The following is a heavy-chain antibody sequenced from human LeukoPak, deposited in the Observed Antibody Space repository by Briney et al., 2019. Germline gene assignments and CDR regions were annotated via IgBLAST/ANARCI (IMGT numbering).Heavy chain of an antibody. Sequence: GRSLRLSCAASGFTFSNYTMNWVRQAPGKGLEWVSVISYDGGNKYYADSVKGRFTISRDNSKNTLYLQMNSLRAEDTAVYYCARVEGFDDSSGYYYSYYYYYGMDVWGQGTTVTVSS. J-gene: IGHJ6*02. V-gene: IGHV3-30-3*01. CDR3: ARVEGFDDSSGYYYSYYYYYGMDV. CDR2: ISYDGGNK. CDR1: GFTFSNYT. D-gene: IGHD3-22*01.